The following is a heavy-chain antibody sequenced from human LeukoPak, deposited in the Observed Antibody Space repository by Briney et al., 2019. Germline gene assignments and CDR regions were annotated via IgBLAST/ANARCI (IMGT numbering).Heavy chain of an antibody. CDR1: GFTFSSYG. D-gene: IGHD6-13*01. J-gene: IGHJ4*02. CDR3: ARGDSSSWYCPLDY. V-gene: IGHV3-30*03. CDR2: ISYDGSNK. Sequence: PGGSLRLSCAASGFTFSSYGMHWVRQAPGKGLEWVAVISYDGSNKYYADSVKGRFTISRDNSKNTLYPQMNSLRAEDTAVYYCARGDSSSWYCPLDYWGQGTLVTVSS.